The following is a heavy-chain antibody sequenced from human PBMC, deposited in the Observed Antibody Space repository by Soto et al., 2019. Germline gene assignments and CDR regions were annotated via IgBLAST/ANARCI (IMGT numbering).Heavy chain of an antibody. CDR1: GGSISSGGYY. CDR2: IYYSGNT. D-gene: IGHD3-22*01. CDR3: AKAPSRITMIVVVTLPDY. Sequence: PSETLSLTCTVSGGSISSGGYYWSWIRQHPGKGLEWIGYIYYSGNTYYNPSLKSRVTISVDTSKNQFSLKLSSVTAADTAVYYCAKAPSRITMIVVVTLPDYWGQGTLVTVSS. J-gene: IGHJ4*02. V-gene: IGHV4-31*03.